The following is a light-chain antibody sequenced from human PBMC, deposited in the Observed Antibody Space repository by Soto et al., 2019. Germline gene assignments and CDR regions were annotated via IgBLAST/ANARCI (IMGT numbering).Light chain of an antibody. Sequence: DIQMTQSPSTLSASVGDRVTITCRASQTISSWLAWYQQKPGKAPKLLIYRASSLESGVPSRFSGSGSGTEFTLTISSLQPDDFATYYCQQYNSYSTFGQGTRLGLN. J-gene: IGKJ5*01. CDR1: QTISSW. V-gene: IGKV1-5*03. CDR3: QQYNSYST. CDR2: RAS.